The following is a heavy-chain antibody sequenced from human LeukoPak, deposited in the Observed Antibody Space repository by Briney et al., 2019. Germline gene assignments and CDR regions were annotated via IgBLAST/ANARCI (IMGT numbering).Heavy chain of an antibody. CDR3: ARDYGRVDY. J-gene: IGHJ4*02. D-gene: IGHD4-17*01. CDR2: INPNRGGT. V-gene: IGHV1-2*01. Sequence: ASVKVSFKASGYTFTRYYMHWVRQAPGKGLDWMGRINPNRGGTNYAQKFQGRVTNTRDTSISTAYMELSRLRSGDTAVYYCARDYGRVDYWGQGTLVTVSS. CDR1: GYTFTRYY.